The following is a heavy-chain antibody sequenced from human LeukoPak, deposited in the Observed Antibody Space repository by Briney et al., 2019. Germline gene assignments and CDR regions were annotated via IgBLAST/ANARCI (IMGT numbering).Heavy chain of an antibody. J-gene: IGHJ6*02. CDR3: ARDRAAAGTPDGMDV. V-gene: IGHV1-2*04. Sequence: ASVKVSCKASGYTFTGYYMHWVRQAPGQGLEWMGWINPNSGGTNYAQKFQGWVTMTRDTSISTACMELSRLRSDDTAVYYCARDRAAAGTPDGMDVWGQGTTVTVSS. CDR2: INPNSGGT. CDR1: GYTFTGYY. D-gene: IGHD6-13*01.